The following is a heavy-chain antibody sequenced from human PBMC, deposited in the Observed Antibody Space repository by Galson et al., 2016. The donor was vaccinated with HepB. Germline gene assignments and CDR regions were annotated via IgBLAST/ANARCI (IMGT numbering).Heavy chain of an antibody. D-gene: IGHD3-16*01. J-gene: IGHJ6*02. CDR1: GYTFTSHA. CDR2: INAGNGIT. V-gene: IGHV1-3*01. Sequence: SVKVSCKASGYTFTSHAMHWVRQAPGQRLEWMGWINAGNGITKYSQKFQGRVTITRDTSASTAYMELSSLRSEDTALYYCARDRKTDYVLWSGTDVWGQGTTVTVSS. CDR3: ARDRKTDYVLWSGTDV.